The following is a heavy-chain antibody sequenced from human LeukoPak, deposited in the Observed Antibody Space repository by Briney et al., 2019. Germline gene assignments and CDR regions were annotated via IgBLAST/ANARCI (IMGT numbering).Heavy chain of an antibody. D-gene: IGHD2-2*01. V-gene: IGHV3-30*04. J-gene: IGHJ4*02. CDR2: IVYDGSNK. CDR1: GFTFSSYA. CDR3: ARRSSSQDFDY. Sequence: GGSLRLSCAASGFTFSSYAMHWVRQVPGKGPEWVAVIVYDGSNKYYADSVKGRFTISRDNAKNSLYLQMNSLRAEDTAVYYCARRSSSQDFDYWGQGTLVTVSS.